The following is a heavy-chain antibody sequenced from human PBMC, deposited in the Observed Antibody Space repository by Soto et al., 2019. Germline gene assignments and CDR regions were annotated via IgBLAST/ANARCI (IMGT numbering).Heavy chain of an antibody. CDR2: IRSKAYGGTT. J-gene: IGHJ6*02. D-gene: IGHD1-26*01. CDR3: TRDGGGALYYYYYYGMDV. Sequence: GGSLRLSCTASGFTFGDYAMSWVRQAPGKGLEWVGFIRSKAYGGTTEYAASVKGRFTISRDDSKSIAYLQMNSLKTEDTAVYYCTRDGGGALYYYYYYGMDVWGQGTTVT. V-gene: IGHV3-49*04. CDR1: GFTFGDYA.